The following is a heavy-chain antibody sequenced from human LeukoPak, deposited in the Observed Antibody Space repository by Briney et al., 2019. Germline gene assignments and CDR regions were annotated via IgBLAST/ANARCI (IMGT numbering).Heavy chain of an antibody. J-gene: IGHJ4*02. CDR1: GGTFSSYA. V-gene: IGHV1-18*01. Sequence: ASVKVSCKASGGTFSSYAISWVRQAPGQGLEWMGWISAYNGNTNYAQKLQGRVTMTTDTSTSTAYMELRSLRSDDTAVYYCARFVGPPHGSIAVDWGQGTLVTVSS. D-gene: IGHD6-6*01. CDR2: ISAYNGNT. CDR3: ARFVGPPHGSIAVD.